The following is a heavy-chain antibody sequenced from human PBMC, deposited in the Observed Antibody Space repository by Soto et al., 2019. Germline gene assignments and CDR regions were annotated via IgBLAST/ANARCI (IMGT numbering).Heavy chain of an antibody. CDR3: SRHQSVDYDFWSGYNNWFDP. J-gene: IGHJ5*02. Sequence: PGESLTISCKGSGYSFTSYWISWVRQMPGKGLERMRRIDPSVSYTNYSPFFQGHVTISADKSISTAYLQWSSLKASDTAMYFCSRHQSVDYDFWSGYNNWFDPWGQGTLVTVSS. D-gene: IGHD3-3*01. V-gene: IGHV5-10-1*01. CDR1: GYSFTSYW. CDR2: IDPSVSYT.